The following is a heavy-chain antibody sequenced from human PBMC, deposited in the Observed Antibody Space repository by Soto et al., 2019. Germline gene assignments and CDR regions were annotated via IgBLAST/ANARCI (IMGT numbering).Heavy chain of an antibody. V-gene: IGHV4-59*01. D-gene: IGHD2-15*01. Sequence: PSETLSLTCTVSGGSISGSFWTWVRQPPGRGLECIGYIHSSGSTSYNPSLKSRVTISVDTSKNQFSLKLSSVTAADTAIYYCARYCSGGGCSSKSLDYWGQGALVTVSS. CDR2: IHSSGST. J-gene: IGHJ4*02. CDR3: ARYCSGGGCSSKSLDY. CDR1: GGSISGSF.